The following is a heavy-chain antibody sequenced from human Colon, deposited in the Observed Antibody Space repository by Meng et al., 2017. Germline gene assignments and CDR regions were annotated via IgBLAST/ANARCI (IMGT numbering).Heavy chain of an antibody. CDR1: CDSISSGNHY. CDR2: FYFSGNT. Sequence: VQLQESAPGLVKPPQTLSLTCSVSCDSISSGNHYWSWSRQHPGKGLEWIGSFYFSGNTYYNPSLKSRVTISVDTSKNQFSLNLRSVTAADTAVYYCARYYYDSSGVTYFDPWGQGTLVTVSS. CDR3: ARYYYDSSGVTYFDP. J-gene: IGHJ5*02. D-gene: IGHD3-22*01. V-gene: IGHV4-31*03.